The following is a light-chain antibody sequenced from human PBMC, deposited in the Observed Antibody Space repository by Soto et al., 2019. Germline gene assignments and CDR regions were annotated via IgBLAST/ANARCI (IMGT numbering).Light chain of an antibody. CDR3: QQYNNLPPMST. CDR2: GTS. J-gene: IGKJ2*01. CDR1: QNVGRN. Sequence: EIVMTQSPDTLSVSPGERATLSCRASQNVGRNVAWYQQRPGQAPRLLIHGTSTSAADIPARFSGSVSGTEFTLTINSLQPEDFVIYYCQQYNNLPPMSTFGQVTKLEMK. V-gene: IGKV3-15*01.